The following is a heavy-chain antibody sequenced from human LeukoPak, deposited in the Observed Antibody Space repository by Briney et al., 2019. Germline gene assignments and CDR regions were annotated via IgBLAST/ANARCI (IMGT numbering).Heavy chain of an antibody. CDR2: IYFDGST. J-gene: IGHJ4*02. CDR1: GGSITSGGLY. D-gene: IGHD4-23*01. Sequence: PSETLSLTCTVSGGSITSGGLYWTWIRQHPWKGLEWIGYIYFDGSTFYNSALTSRVTISVDRSKTEFSLRLSSVTAADTAVYYCARGSTVVTPAFFDYWGQGTLVTVSS. CDR3: ARGSTVVTPAFFDY. V-gene: IGHV4-31*03.